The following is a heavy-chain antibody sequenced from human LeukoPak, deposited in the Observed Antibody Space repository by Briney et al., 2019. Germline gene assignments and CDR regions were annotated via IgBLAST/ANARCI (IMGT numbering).Heavy chain of an antibody. CDR1: GGSISSGSYY. V-gene: IGHV4-61*02. CDR3: ARPYYDSSGYHDAFDI. J-gene: IGHJ3*02. D-gene: IGHD3-22*01. CDR2: MYINGST. Sequence: SETLSLTCTVSGGSISSGSYYWSWIRQPAGKGLEWIGRMYINGSTNYNPSLKSRVTISVDTSKNQFSLKLSSVTAADTAVYYCARPYYDSSGYHDAFDIWGQGTMVTVSS.